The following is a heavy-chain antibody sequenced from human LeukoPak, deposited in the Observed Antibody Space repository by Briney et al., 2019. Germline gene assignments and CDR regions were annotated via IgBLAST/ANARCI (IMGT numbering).Heavy chain of an antibody. CDR3: ARVLDHYDSSGYSYYYFDY. D-gene: IGHD3-22*01. CDR2: ISAYNGNT. CDR1: GYTFTSYG. J-gene: IGHJ4*02. Sequence: GASVKVSCKASGYTFTSYGISWVRQAPGQGLEWMGWISAYNGNTNYAQKLQGRVTMTTDTSTSTAYMELRSLRSDDTAVYYCARVLDHYDSSGYSYYYFDYWGQGTLVTVSS. V-gene: IGHV1-18*01.